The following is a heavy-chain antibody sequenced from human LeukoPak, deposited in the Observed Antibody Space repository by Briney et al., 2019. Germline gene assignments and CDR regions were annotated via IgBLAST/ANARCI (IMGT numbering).Heavy chain of an antibody. CDR3: ARGGRGYSYGQGAFDI. CDR1: GGSISSGGYY. D-gene: IGHD5-18*01. CDR2: IYYSGST. V-gene: IGHV4-31*03. J-gene: IGHJ3*02. Sequence: PSETLSLTCTVSGGSISSGGYYWSWIRQHPGKGLEWIGYIYYSGSTYYNPSLKSRVTISVDTSKNQFSLKLSSVTAADTAVYYCARGGRGYSYGQGAFDIWGQGTMVTVSS.